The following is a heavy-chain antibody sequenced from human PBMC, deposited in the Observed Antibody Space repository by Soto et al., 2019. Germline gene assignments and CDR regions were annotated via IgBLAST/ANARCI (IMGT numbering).Heavy chain of an antibody. V-gene: IGHV3-48*01. CDR1: GFTFSSYS. CDR2: ISSSSSTI. J-gene: IGHJ3*02. D-gene: IGHD6-6*01. Sequence: EVQLVESGGGLVQPGGSLRLSCAASGFTFSSYSMNWVRQAPGKGLEWVSYISSSSSTIYYADSVKGRFTISRDNAKNALYLQMSSLRAEDTAVYYCARPRVGRAAGPTDAFDIWGQGTMVTVSS. CDR3: ARPRVGRAAGPTDAFDI.